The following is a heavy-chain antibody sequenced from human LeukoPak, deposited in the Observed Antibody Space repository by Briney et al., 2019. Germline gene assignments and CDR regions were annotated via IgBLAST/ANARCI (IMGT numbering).Heavy chain of an antibody. CDR1: GGSISSYY. Sequence: PSETLSLTGTVSGGSISSYYWSWIRQPPGKGLEWIGYIYYSGSTNYNPSLKSRVTISLDTSKNQFSLKLSSVTAADTAVYYCARSELLWFGGVNSGFDYWGQGLLVTVSS. J-gene: IGHJ4*02. V-gene: IGHV4-59*01. CDR2: IYYSGST. CDR3: ARSELLWFGGVNSGFDY. D-gene: IGHD3-10*01.